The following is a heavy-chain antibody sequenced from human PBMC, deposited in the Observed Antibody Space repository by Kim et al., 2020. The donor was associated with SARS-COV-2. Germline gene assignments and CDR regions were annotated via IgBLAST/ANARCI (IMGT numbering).Heavy chain of an antibody. CDR3: ARDLGGPQLWSRGLTGYYYGMDV. V-gene: IGHV1-46*01. Sequence: ASVKVSCKASGYTFTSYYMHWVRQAPGQGLEWMGIINPSGGSTSYAQKFQGRVTMTRDTSMSTVYMELSSLRSEDTAVYYCARDLGGPQLWSRGLTGYYYGMDVWGQGTTVTVSS. D-gene: IGHD5-18*01. J-gene: IGHJ6*02. CDR2: INPSGGST. CDR1: GYTFTSYY.